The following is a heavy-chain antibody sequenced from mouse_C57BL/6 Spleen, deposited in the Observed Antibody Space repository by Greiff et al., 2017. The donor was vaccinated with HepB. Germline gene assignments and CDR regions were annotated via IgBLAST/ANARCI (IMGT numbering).Heavy chain of an antibody. Sequence: QVQLQQSGAELVKPGASVKMSCKASGYTFTSYWITWVKQRPGQGLEWIGDIYPGSGSTNYNEKFKSKATLTVDTSSSTTYMQLSSLTSEDSAVYYCARSRLDGYYLDYWGQGTTLTVSS. J-gene: IGHJ2*01. CDR2: IYPGSGST. D-gene: IGHD2-3*01. V-gene: IGHV1-55*01. CDR1: GYTFTSYW. CDR3: ARSRLDGYYLDY.